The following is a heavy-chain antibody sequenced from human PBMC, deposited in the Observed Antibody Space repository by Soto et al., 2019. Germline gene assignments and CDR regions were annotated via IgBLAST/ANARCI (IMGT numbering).Heavy chain of an antibody. J-gene: IGHJ4*02. CDR2: ISSSGSTI. V-gene: IGHV3-11*01. Sequence: GGSLRLSCAASGFTFSDYYMSWIRQAPGKGLEWVSYISSSGSTIYYADSVKGRFAISRDNAKNSLYLQMNSLRAEDSAVYYCAGRIAARPELEYRDQETLVAASS. D-gene: IGHD6-6*01. CDR1: GFTFSDYY. CDR3: AGRIAARPELEY.